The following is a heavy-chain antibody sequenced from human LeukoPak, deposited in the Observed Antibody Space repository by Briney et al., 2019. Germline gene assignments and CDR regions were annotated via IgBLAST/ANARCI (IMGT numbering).Heavy chain of an antibody. V-gene: IGHV3-30*02. CDR1: GFTFSSYG. CDR2: IRYDGSNK. D-gene: IGHD6-19*01. J-gene: IGHJ4*02. CDR3: AKESSGPYYFDY. Sequence: GGALRLSCAASGFTFSSYGLHWVRQAPGKGVGGVAFIRYDGSNKYYADSVKGRFTISRDNSKNTLYLQMNSLRAEDTALYYCAKESSGPYYFDYWGQRTLVTVSS.